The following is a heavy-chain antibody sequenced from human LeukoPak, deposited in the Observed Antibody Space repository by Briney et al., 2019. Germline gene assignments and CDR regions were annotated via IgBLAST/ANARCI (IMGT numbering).Heavy chain of an antibody. V-gene: IGHV3-33*01. CDR2: IWYDGSNK. Sequence: TGESLRLSCAASGFTFSSYGMHWVRQAPGKGLEWVAVIWYDGSNKYYADSVKGRFTISRDNSKNTLYLQMNSLRAEDTAVYYCAREGYDYVWGSYRYTYYFDYWGQGTLVTVSS. CDR1: GFTFSSYG. D-gene: IGHD3-16*02. CDR3: AREGYDYVWGSYRYTYYFDY. J-gene: IGHJ4*02.